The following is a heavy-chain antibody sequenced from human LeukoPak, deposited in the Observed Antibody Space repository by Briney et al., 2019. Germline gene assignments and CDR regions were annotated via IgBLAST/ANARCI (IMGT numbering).Heavy chain of an antibody. CDR2: IYYSGST. CDR3: ARERIMITFGGVIVSGIWFDP. J-gene: IGHJ5*02. Sequence: SQTLSLTCTVSGGSISSGDYYWSWIRQPPGKGLEWIGYIYYSGSTYYNPSLKSRVTISVDTSKNQFSLKLSSVTAADTAVYYCARERIMITFGGVIVSGIWFDPWGQGTLVTVSS. D-gene: IGHD3-16*02. V-gene: IGHV4-30-4*08. CDR1: GGSISSGDYY.